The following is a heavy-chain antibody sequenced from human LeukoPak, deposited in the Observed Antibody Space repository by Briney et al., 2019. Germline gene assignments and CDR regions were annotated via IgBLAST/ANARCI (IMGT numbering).Heavy chain of an antibody. D-gene: IGHD6-19*01. V-gene: IGHV4-61*02. Sequence: SETLSLTCTVAGGSINSGSYYWSLIRQPAGKGLEWIGRIYASGSTNYNPSLKSRVTISVDTSKNQFSLKLSSVTAADTAVYYCARAAYSSGWYDWFDPWGQGTLVTVSS. CDR2: IYASGST. CDR1: GGSINSGSYY. CDR3: ARAAYSSGWYDWFDP. J-gene: IGHJ5*02.